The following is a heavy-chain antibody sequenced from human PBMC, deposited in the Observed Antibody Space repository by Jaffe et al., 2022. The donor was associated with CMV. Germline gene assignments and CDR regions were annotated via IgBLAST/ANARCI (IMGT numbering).Heavy chain of an antibody. J-gene: IGHJ4*02. Sequence: QVQLRESGPGLVKTSETLSLTCTVSGGSVSSGGYYWSWIRQPPGKGLEWIGYISYSGYTNYNPSLKNRVTISVDTSKNQFSLKLTSVTAADTAVYYCARAEDYYNSGPHFDFWGRGTLVTASS. CDR1: GGSVSSGGYY. D-gene: IGHD3-10*01. V-gene: IGHV4-61*08. CDR3: ARAEDYYNSGPHFDF. CDR2: ISYSGYT.